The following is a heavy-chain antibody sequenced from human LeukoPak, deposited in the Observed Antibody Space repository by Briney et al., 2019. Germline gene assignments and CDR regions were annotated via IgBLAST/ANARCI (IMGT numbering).Heavy chain of an antibody. CDR2: ISYDGSNK. J-gene: IGHJ3*02. CDR1: GFTFSSYA. V-gene: IGHV3-30-3*01. D-gene: IGHD3-22*01. CDR3: ARDSITYYYDSAAGGPFDI. Sequence: GGSLRLSCAASGFTFSSYAMHWVRQAPGKELEWVAVISYDGSNKYYADSVKGRFTISRDNSKNTLYLQMNSLRAEDTAVYYCARDSITYYYDSAAGGPFDIWGQGTMVTVSS.